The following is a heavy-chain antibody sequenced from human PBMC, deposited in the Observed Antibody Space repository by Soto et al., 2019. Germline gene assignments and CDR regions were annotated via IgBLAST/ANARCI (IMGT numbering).Heavy chain of an antibody. CDR2: ISGSGGST. CDR1: GFTFSSYA. Sequence: GALRLSCAASGFTFSSYAMSWVRQAPGKGLEWVSAISGSGGSTYYADSVKGRFTISRDNSKNTLYLQMNSLRAEDTAVYYCAKVIGYCSGGSCYGVDYWGQGTLVTVSS. CDR3: AKVIGYCSGGSCYGVDY. J-gene: IGHJ4*02. D-gene: IGHD2-15*01. V-gene: IGHV3-23*01.